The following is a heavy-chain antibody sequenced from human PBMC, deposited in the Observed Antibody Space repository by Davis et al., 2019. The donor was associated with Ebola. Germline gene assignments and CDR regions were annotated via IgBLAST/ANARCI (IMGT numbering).Heavy chain of an antibody. D-gene: IGHD1-26*01. CDR2: IYYSGST. V-gene: IGHV4-59*01. CDR1: GFTFSDYY. J-gene: IGHJ4*02. CDR3: AREETYSGTYYIDY. Sequence: ESLKISCAASGFTFSDYYMSWIRQPPGKGLEWIGYIYYSGSTNYNPSLKSRVTISVDMSKNQFSLKLSSVTAADTAVYYCAREETYSGTYYIDYWGQGTLVTVSS.